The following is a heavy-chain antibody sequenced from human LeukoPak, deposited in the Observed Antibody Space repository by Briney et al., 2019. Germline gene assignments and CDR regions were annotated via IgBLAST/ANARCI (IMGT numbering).Heavy chain of an antibody. D-gene: IGHD3-3*01. CDR3: ARDGRFAVPPGYYYYMDV. J-gene: IGHJ6*03. V-gene: IGHV3-21*01. CDR1: GFTFSSYE. Sequence: GGSLRLSCAASGFTFSSYEMNWVRQAPGKGLEWVSSISSSSSYIYYADSVKGRFTIPRDNAKNSLYLQMNSLRAEDTAVYYCARDGRFAVPPGYYYYMDVWGKGTTVTTSS. CDR2: ISSSSSYI.